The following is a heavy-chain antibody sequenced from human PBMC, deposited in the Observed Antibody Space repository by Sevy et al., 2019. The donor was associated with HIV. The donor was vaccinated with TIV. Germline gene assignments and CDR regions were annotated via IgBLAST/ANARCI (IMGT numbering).Heavy chain of an antibody. V-gene: IGHV4-30-4*01. CDR2: FHYTGGT. Sequence: SESLSLTCTVSGGSISSSDTYWSWIRQPPGRGLEWIGYFHYTGGTYYDPFLRRRVAISVDTSEKQFSLNLSFLTAADTALYYCASELGYNHGPFDYWGQGTLVTVSS. CDR1: GGSISSSDTY. J-gene: IGHJ4*02. CDR3: ASELGYNHGPFDY. D-gene: IGHD5-12*01.